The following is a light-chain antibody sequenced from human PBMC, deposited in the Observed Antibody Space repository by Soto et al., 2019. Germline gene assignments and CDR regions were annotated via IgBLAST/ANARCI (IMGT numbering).Light chain of an antibody. CDR2: EVT. Sequence: QCVLTQPAPLSGSPGQSIAISCTGTFSDVGGYDYVSWYQQHPDKAPKLMIYEVTKRPSGVSNRFSGSKSGNTASLTISGLQPEDEADYYCSSHTSGSTRVFGSGTEVTVL. CDR3: SSHTSGSTRV. V-gene: IGLV2-14*01. CDR1: FSDVGGYDY. J-gene: IGLJ1*01.